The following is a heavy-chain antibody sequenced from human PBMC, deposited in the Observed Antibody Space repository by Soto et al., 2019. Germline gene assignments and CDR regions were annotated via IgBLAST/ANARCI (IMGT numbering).Heavy chain of an antibody. J-gene: IGHJ4*02. CDR2: ISYDGSNK. CDR1: GFTFSSYG. Sequence: GGSLRLSCASSGFTFSSYGMHLVRQAPGKGLEWVAVISYDGSNKYYADSVKGRFTISRDNSKNTLYLQMNSLRAEDTAVYYCAKDFPGLSSPAPYWGQGTLVTVSS. D-gene: IGHD2-2*01. V-gene: IGHV3-30*18. CDR3: AKDFPGLSSPAPY.